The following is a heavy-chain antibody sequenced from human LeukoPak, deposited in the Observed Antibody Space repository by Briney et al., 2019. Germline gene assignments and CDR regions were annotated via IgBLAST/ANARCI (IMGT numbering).Heavy chain of an antibody. V-gene: IGHV3-64D*08. CDR2: ITSNGGST. CDR3: VTVGMTSIWSYLRFDP. J-gene: IGHJ5*02. Sequence: PGGSLRLSCAASGFTFSSYNMNWVRQAPGKGLEFVSAITSNGGSTYYADSVKGRFTISRDNSKNTLYLQMSSLRAEDTAVYYCVTVGMTSIWSYLRFDPRGQGTLVSVSS. D-gene: IGHD1-26*01. CDR1: GFTFSSYN.